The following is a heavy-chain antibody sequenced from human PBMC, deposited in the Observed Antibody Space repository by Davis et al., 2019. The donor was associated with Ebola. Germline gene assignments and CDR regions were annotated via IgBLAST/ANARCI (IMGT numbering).Heavy chain of an antibody. CDR3: ARQGGGSGRLTSFDY. CDR1: GYSFTSYW. D-gene: IGHD1-26*01. Sequence: GESLKISCKGSGYSFTSYWIGWVRQMPGKGLEWMGNIYPGDSDARYSPSFQGQVTLSADKSFATAYLQWRSLKASDTAMYYCARQGGGSGRLTSFDYWGQGTLITVSS. CDR2: IYPGDSDA. V-gene: IGHV5-51*01. J-gene: IGHJ4*02.